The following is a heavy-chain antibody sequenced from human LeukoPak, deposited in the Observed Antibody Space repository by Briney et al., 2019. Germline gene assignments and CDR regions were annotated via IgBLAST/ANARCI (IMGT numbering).Heavy chain of an antibody. CDR3: ARTRRYYDSSGYPV. CDR1: GGSISSSSYY. J-gene: IGHJ6*02. V-gene: IGHV4-39*01. D-gene: IGHD3-22*01. Sequence: SETLSLTCTVSGGSISSSSYYWGWIRQPPGKGLEWIGSICYSGSTYYNPSLKSRVTISVDTSKNQFSLKLSSVTAADTAVYYCARTRRYYDSSGYPVWGQGTTVTVSS. CDR2: ICYSGST.